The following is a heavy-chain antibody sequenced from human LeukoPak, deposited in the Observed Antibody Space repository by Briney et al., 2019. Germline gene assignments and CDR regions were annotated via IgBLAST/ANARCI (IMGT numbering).Heavy chain of an antibody. Sequence: ASVKVSCKASGYTFTGYYMHWVRQAPGQGLEWMGWINPNSGGTNYAQKFQGRVTMTRDTSISTAYMELSRLRSDDTAVYYCARDLIRGSSSWYVDYYYYGMDVWGQGTTVTVSS. D-gene: IGHD6-13*01. CDR1: GYTFTGYY. CDR2: INPNSGGT. V-gene: IGHV1-2*02. CDR3: ARDLIRGSSSWYVDYYYYGMDV. J-gene: IGHJ6*02.